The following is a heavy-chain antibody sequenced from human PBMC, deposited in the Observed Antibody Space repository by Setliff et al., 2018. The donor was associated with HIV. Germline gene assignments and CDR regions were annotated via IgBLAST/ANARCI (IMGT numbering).Heavy chain of an antibody. D-gene: IGHD3-10*01. CDR2: ISAADHKK. CDR3: AREVPSNTGSYYKKY. V-gene: IGHV1-18*01. CDR1: GYTFSSYG. Sequence: ASVKVSCKASGYTFSSYGISWVRQTPGQGLEWMGWISAADHKKYYAPKVHDRIILTMDISTTTAHLQLRSLRFDDTGVYFCAREVPSNTGSYYKKYWGQGTLVTVSS. J-gene: IGHJ4*02.